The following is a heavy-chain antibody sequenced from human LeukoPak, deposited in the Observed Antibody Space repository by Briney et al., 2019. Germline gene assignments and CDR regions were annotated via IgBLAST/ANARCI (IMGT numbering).Heavy chain of an antibody. J-gene: IGHJ4*02. D-gene: IGHD3-3*01. Sequence: SETLSLTCTVSGYSISSGSYWGWIRQPPGKGLEWIGSIHHSGSIYNNPSLKSRVTISVDTSKNQFSLKLSSVTAADTAVYYCARAFGVVIYFDYWGQGTLVTVSS. CDR3: ARAFGVVIYFDY. CDR2: IHHSGSI. CDR1: GYSISSGSY. V-gene: IGHV4-38-2*02.